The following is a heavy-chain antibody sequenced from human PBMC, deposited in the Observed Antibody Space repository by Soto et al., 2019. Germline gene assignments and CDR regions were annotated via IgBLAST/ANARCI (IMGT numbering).Heavy chain of an antibody. V-gene: IGHV3-21*01. CDR3: ARDFGDYAVDAFDI. CDR1: GFTFSSYS. D-gene: IGHD4-17*01. CDR2: ISSSSSYI. J-gene: IGHJ3*02. Sequence: GGSLRLSCAASGFTFSSYSMNWVRQAPGKGLEWVSSISSSSSYIYYADSVKGRFTISRDNAKNSLYLQMNSLRAEDTAVYYCARDFGDYAVDAFDIWGQGTMVTVSS.